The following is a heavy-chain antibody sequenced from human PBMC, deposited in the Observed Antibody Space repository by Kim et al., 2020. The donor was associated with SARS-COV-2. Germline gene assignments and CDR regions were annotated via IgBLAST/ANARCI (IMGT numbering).Heavy chain of an antibody. D-gene: IGHD5-12*01. CDR3: AREVAEMATITDAFDI. J-gene: IGHJ3*02. CDR2: IYYSGST. CDR1: GSSISSSSYY. Sequence: SETLSLTCTVSGSSISSSSYYWGWIRQPPGKGLEWIGSIYYSGSTYYNPSLKSRVTISVDTSKNQFSLKLSSVTAADTAVYYCAREVAEMATITDAFDIWGQGTMVTVSS. V-gene: IGHV4-39*07.